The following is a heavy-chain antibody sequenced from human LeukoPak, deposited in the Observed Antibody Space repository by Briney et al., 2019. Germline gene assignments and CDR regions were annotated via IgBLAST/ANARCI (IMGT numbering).Heavy chain of an antibody. CDR1: GYTFTDYY. CDR3: GRKSANRKTSELYY. J-gene: IGHJ4*02. Sequence: ASVKVSCKASGYTFTDYYMNWVRQAPGQGLEWMGWIHPNSGGIKYAQKFQGRVTMTRDTSISTAYMELSGLTSDDTAVYYCGRKSANRKTSELYYWGQGTLVTVSS. V-gene: IGHV1-2*02. D-gene: IGHD1-14*01. CDR2: IHPNSGGI.